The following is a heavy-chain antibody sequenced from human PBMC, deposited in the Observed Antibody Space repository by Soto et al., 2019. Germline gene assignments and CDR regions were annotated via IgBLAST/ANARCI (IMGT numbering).Heavy chain of an antibody. D-gene: IGHD2-21*02. J-gene: IGHJ4*02. V-gene: IGHV1-2*02. CDR1: GYTFTGHY. CDR2: IGPESGAT. Sequence: ASVKVSCKASGYTFTGHYIHWVRQAPEQGPEWMGEIGPESGATRYAQKFQGRVTMTRDMSITTLYLQMNSLRLEDTAVYYCVKDPVSGGSGGAWFDYWGQGTLVTVSS. CDR3: VKDPVSGGSGGAWFDY.